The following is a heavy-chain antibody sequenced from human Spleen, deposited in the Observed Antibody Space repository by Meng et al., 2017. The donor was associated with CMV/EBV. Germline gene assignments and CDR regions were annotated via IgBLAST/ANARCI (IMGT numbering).Heavy chain of an antibody. Sequence: KLSCKASGYGFNSYYIHWMRQAPGKGLEWMGIVHPASGTPTYAQIFQDRVIMTRDTSTTTVFLEVTSLKSEDTAVYYCARGESVDFWGQGTLVTVSS. V-gene: IGHV1-46*02. CDR1: GYGFNSYY. CDR2: VHPASGTP. CDR3: ARGESVDF. J-gene: IGHJ4*02.